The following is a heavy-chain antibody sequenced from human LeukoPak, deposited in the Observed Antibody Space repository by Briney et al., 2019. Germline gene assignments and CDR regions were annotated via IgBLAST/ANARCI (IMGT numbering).Heavy chain of an antibody. D-gene: IGHD3-22*01. CDR2: IYHSGST. J-gene: IGHJ4*02. Sequence: PSETLSLTCTVSGGSISSGGYYWSWIRQPPGKGLEWIGYIYHSGSTYYNPSPKSRVTISVDRSKNQFSLKLSSVTAADTAVYYCASLGSSGYSQDYWGQGTLVTVSS. V-gene: IGHV4-30-2*01. CDR1: GGSISSGGYY. CDR3: ASLGSSGYSQDY.